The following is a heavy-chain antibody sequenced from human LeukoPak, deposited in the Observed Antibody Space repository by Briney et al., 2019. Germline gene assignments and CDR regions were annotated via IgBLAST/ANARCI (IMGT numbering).Heavy chain of an antibody. Sequence: SETLSLTCSVSGASISSYYWSWIRQPPGKGLEWIAYIFYSGTTNYNPSLKSRVTMSVDTSKNQFSLKLSSVTAADTAVYYCARDTYYYGSGSYGLDYWGQGTLVTVSS. CDR2: IFYSGTT. CDR3: ARDTYYYGSGSYGLDY. V-gene: IGHV4-59*12. J-gene: IGHJ4*02. CDR1: GASISSYY. D-gene: IGHD3-10*01.